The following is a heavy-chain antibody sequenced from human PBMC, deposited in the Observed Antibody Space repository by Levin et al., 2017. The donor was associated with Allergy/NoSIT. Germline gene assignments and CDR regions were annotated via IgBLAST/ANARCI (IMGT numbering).Heavy chain of an antibody. D-gene: IGHD5-18*01. CDR2: IYLSGST. V-gene: IGHV4-30-2*01. Sequence: LRLSCAVSGGSISSGGYSWSWIRQPPGQGLEWIGNIYLSGSTNDNPSLKSRVTMSVDRSKNQFSLKLSYVTAADTAVYYCARVAGYSYGYYVDYWGPGTLVTVSS. CDR3: ARVAGYSYGYYVDY. CDR1: GGSISSGGYS. J-gene: IGHJ4*02.